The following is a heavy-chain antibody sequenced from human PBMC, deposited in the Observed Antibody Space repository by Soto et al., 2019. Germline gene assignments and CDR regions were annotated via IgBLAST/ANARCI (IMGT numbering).Heavy chain of an antibody. CDR1: GYTFSNYG. CDR2: ISLYSDGT. J-gene: IGHJ5*02. Sequence: PSVKVSCKTSGYTFSNYGITWVRQAPGQPLEWLGWISLYSDGTNYAQKFQGRVSMTTDTSTTTAYMELRSLRSDDTAVYYCARVVPGAEAWFGPWGQGTLVTVSS. D-gene: IGHD2-2*01. V-gene: IGHV1-18*01. CDR3: ARVVPGAEAWFGP.